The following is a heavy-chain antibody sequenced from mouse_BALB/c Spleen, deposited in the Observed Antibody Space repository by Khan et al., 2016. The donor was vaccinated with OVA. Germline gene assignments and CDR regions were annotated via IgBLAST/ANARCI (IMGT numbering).Heavy chain of an antibody. CDR2: ISYSGNT. CDR3: ARVYGGDFDY. Sequence: EVQLQESGPGLVKPSQSLSLTCTVTGYSITSDYAWNWIRQFPGNKLEWMGFISYSGNTNYNPSLKSRISIPRDTSKNQFFLQLNSVTTEDTARYYCARVYGGDFDYWGQGTTLTVSS. V-gene: IGHV3-2*02. J-gene: IGHJ2*01. D-gene: IGHD1-1*01. CDR1: GYSITSDYA.